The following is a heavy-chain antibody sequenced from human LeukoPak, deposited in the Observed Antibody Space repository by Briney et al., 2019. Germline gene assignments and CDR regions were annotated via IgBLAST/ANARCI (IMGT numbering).Heavy chain of an antibody. CDR3: AYESWVRYSSGWYTEYFQH. CDR2: IYTSGST. J-gene: IGHJ1*01. CDR1: GGSISSYY. V-gene: IGHV4-4*07. D-gene: IGHD6-19*01. Sequence: SETLSLTCTVSGGSISSYYWSWIRQPAGNGLEWIGRIYTSGSTNYNPSPKSRVTMSVDTSKNQFSLKLSSVTAADTAVYYCAYESWVRYSSGWYTEYFQHWGQGTLVTVSS.